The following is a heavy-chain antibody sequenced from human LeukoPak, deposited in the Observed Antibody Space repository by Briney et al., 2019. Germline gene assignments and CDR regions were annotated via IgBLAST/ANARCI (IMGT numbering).Heavy chain of an antibody. CDR2: IYPGGGST. CDR3: AREKGYYYDSSGYSHDAFDI. CDR1: GYTFTSYY. V-gene: IGHV1-46*01. Sequence: GASVKVSCKTSGYTFTSYYIHWVRQAPGQGLEWMGIIYPGGGSTNYAQKFQGRLTMTRDMSTSTVYMELSSLRSEDTAVYYCAREKGYYYDSSGYSHDAFDIWGQGTMVTVSS. D-gene: IGHD3-22*01. J-gene: IGHJ3*02.